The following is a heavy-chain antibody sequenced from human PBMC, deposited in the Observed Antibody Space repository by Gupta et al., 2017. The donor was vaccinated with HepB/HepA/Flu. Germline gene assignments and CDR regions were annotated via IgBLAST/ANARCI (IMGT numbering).Heavy chain of an antibody. Sequence: EVQLLESGGGLVQPGGSLSLSCAASGFTFSSYAMSWVRQAPGKGLEWVSAISGSGGSTYYADSVKGRFTISRDNSKNTLYLQMNSLRAEDTAVYYCAKDLSSSWGPYYFDYWGQGTLVTVSS. V-gene: IGHV3-23*01. J-gene: IGHJ4*02. CDR2: ISGSGGST. CDR3: AKDLSSSWGPYYFDY. D-gene: IGHD6-6*01. CDR1: GFTFSSYA.